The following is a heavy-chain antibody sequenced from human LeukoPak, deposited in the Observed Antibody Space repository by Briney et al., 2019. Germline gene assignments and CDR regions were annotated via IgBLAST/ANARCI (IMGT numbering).Heavy chain of an antibody. CDR1: GGSISSYY. CDR2: IYYSGST. D-gene: IGHD5-18*01. V-gene: IGHV4-59*01. Sequence: PSETLSLTCTVSGGSISSYYWSWIRQPPGKGLEWIGYIYYSGSTNYNPSLKSRVTISVDTSKNQFSLKLSSVTAADTAVYYCARESYGYSYAGYDYWGQGTLVTVSS. CDR3: ARESYGYSYAGYDY. J-gene: IGHJ4*02.